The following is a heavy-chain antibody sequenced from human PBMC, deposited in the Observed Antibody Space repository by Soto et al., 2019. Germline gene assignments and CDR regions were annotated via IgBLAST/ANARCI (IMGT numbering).Heavy chain of an antibody. CDR3: AKDRLRRITIFGVVIHYGYGMDV. CDR2: ISGSGGST. Sequence: EVQLLESGGGLVQPGGSMRLSCAASGFTFSSYAMSWVRQAPGKGLEWVSAISGSGGSTYYADSVKGRFTISRDNSKNTLYLQMNSLRAEDTAVYYCAKDRLRRITIFGVVIHYGYGMDVWGQGTTVTVSS. V-gene: IGHV3-23*01. CDR1: GFTFSSYA. J-gene: IGHJ6*02. D-gene: IGHD3-3*01.